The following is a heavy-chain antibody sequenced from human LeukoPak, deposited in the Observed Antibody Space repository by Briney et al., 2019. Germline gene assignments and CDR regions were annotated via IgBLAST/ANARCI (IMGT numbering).Heavy chain of an antibody. V-gene: IGHV4-39*02. Sequence: SETLSLTCTVSGGSITRGSFFWGWIRQPPGKGLEWIGSIYHTGSTYYNPPLKSRVTISVDTSKNQFSLRLTSVTASDTAVYYCAREIIAVAGTDIEYWGQGILVTVSS. D-gene: IGHD6-19*01. CDR1: GGSITRGSFF. CDR2: IYHTGST. CDR3: AREIIAVAGTDIEY. J-gene: IGHJ4*02.